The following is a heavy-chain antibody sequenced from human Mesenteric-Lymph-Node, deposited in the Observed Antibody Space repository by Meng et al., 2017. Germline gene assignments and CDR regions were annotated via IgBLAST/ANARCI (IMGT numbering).Heavy chain of an antibody. CDR2: IYTSGST. CDR3: ASGNMLRGIMAY. J-gene: IGHJ4*02. D-gene: IGHD3-10*01. V-gene: IGHV4-59*10. CDR1: GGSFSGYY. Sequence: SQTLSLTCAVYGGSFSGYYWSWIRQPAGKGLEWIGRIYTSGSTNYNPSLKSRVTISVDTSRNQFSLRLSSVTAADTAVYYCASGNMLRGIMAYWGQGTLVTVSS.